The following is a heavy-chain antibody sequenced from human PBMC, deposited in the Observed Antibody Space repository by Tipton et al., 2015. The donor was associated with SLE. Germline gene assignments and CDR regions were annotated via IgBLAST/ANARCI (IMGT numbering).Heavy chain of an antibody. Sequence: TLSLTCTVSGASISTYYWSWIRQPPGKGLEWIGYIYHTGSTNYNPSLKSRITISLDTSKNQFSLKLSSVTAADTAVYYCASSSSRADHWGQGTLVTVSS. CDR2: IYHTGST. D-gene: IGHD3-10*01. J-gene: IGHJ4*02. V-gene: IGHV4-59*01. CDR3: ASSSSRADH. CDR1: GASISTYY.